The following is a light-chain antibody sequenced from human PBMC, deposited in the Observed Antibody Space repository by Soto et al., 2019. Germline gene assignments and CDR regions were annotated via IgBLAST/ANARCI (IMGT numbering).Light chain of an antibody. J-gene: IGKJ5*01. CDR3: QQYNNWPAIT. CDR1: QSISSY. V-gene: IGKV3-11*01. Sequence: EIVLTQSPATLSLSPGARAPLSCRASQSISSYLAWYQQKPGQAPRLLIYDASNRATGIPDRFSGSGSGTDFTLTISRLEPEDFAVYYCQQYNNWPAITFGQGTRLEIK. CDR2: DAS.